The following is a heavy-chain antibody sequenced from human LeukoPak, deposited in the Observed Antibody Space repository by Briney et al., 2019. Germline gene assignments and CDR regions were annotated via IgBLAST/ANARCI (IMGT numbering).Heavy chain of an antibody. J-gene: IGHJ4*02. CDR3: ARGYSSGYHY. CDR2: IIPIFGTA. Sequence: SVKVSCKASGGTFSSYAISWVRQAPGQGLEWMGGIIPIFGTANYAQKFQGRVTITTDESTSTAYMELSSLSSEDSAVYYCARGYSSGYHYWGQGTLVTVSS. V-gene: IGHV1-69*05. D-gene: IGHD3-22*01. CDR1: GGTFSSYA.